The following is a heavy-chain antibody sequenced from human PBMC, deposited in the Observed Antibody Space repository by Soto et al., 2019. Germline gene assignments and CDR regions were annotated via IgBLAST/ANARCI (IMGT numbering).Heavy chain of an antibody. V-gene: IGHV4-31*03. CDR2: IYYSGST. D-gene: IGHD5-12*01. J-gene: IGHJ4*02. CDR1: GGSISSGGYY. CDR3: ASTLNSGYDRAYDY. Sequence: TSETLSLTCTVSGGSISSGGYYWXWIRQHPGKGLEWIGYIYYSGSTYYNPSLKSRVTISVDTSKNQFSLKLSSVTAADTAVYYCASTLNSGYDRAYDYWGQGTLVTVS.